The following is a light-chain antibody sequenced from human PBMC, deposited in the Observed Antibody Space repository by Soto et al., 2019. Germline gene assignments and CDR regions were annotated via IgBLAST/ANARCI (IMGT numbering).Light chain of an antibody. CDR2: GAS. V-gene: IGKV3-20*01. CDR3: QQYTYSPWT. J-gene: IGKJ1*01. CDR1: QSVSSGY. Sequence: EVVLTQSPGTLSLSPGERATLSCRASQSVSSGYLGWYQQKPGQAPRLLIYGASSRATGIPDRFSGSGSGTDFTLTISRLAPEDFAVYFCQQYTYSPWTFGQGTKVEIK.